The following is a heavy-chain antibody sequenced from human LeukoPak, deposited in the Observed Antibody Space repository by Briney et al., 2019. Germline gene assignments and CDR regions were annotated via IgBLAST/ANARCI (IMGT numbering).Heavy chain of an antibody. V-gene: IGHV5-51*01. CDR2: IYPGDSDT. CDR3: ARLFGVDPHYFDY. D-gene: IGHD3-3*01. CDR1: GYSFALYW. J-gene: IGHJ4*02. Sequence: GESLKISCKGSGYSFALYWTGWVRQMPGKGLEWMGIIYPGDSDTRYSPSFQGQVTISADKSISTAYLQWSSLKASDTAIYYCARLFGVDPHYFDYWGQGTLVTVSS.